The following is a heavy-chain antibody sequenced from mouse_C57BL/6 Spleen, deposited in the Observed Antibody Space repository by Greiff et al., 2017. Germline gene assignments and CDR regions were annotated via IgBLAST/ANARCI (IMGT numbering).Heavy chain of an antibody. CDR3: ARYYYEVLYYCDY. D-gene: IGHD1-1*01. V-gene: IGHV14-2*01. Sequence: VQLQQSGAELVKPGASVKLSCTASGFNITDYYMHWVKQRTEQGLEWIGRIDPEDGGTKYAPKFQGKATITADTSSNTAYLQLSSLTSEDTAVYYCARYYYEVLYYCDYWGQGTTLTVSS. J-gene: IGHJ2*01. CDR1: GFNITDYY. CDR2: IDPEDGGT.